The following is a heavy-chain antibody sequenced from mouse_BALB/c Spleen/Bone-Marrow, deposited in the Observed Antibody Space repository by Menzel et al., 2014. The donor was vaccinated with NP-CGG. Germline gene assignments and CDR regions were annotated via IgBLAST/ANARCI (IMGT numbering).Heavy chain of an antibody. V-gene: IGHV5-17*02. Sequence: EVQGVESGGGLVQPGGSRKLSCAASGFTFSSFGMHWVRQAPEKGLEWVAYISNGSSTIYYADTLKGRFTISRDNPKNTLFLQMTSLRSEDTAMYYCARKGAMITHYYAMDYWGQGTSVTVSS. CDR2: ISNGSSTI. J-gene: IGHJ4*01. CDR3: ARKGAMITHYYAMDY. CDR1: GFTFSSFG. D-gene: IGHD2-4*01.